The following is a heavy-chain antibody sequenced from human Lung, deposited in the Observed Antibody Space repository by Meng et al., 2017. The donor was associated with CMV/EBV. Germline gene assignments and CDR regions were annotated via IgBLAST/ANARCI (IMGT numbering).Heavy chain of an antibody. V-gene: IGHV7-4-1*02. Sequence: QVLLVQSGSELKKPGASVKVSCKASGYTCSTYTINWVGQAHGRGLEWMGWISTNTGTPTYTQGFTGPFVFSLDTSVSTAYLQISSLKAEDTAVYYCARDQMEGVVVPAAMGYWGQGTLVTVSS. D-gene: IGHD2-2*01. J-gene: IGHJ4*02. CDR1: GYTCSTYT. CDR3: ARDQMEGVVVPAAMGY. CDR2: ISTNTGTP.